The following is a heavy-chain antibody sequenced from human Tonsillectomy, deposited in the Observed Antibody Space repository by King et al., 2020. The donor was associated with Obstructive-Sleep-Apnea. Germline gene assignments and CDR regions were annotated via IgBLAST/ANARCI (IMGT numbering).Heavy chain of an antibody. CDR2: TSYDGSKK. CDR1: GFTFSSYA. J-gene: IGHJ4*02. Sequence: VQLVESGGGVVQPGRSLRLSCVASGFTFSSYAMHWVRQAPGKGLEWVAFTSYDGSKKLYAESVKGRFTISKDNSKNALYVQVNSLRSEDTAVYYCARSPPFDSNPPSPPPNFDYWGQGTLVTVSS. D-gene: IGHD4-11*01. V-gene: IGHV3-30*04. CDR3: ARSPPFDSNPPSPPPNFDY.